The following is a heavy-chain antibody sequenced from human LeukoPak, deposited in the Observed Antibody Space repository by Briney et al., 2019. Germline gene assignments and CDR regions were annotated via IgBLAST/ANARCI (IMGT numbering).Heavy chain of an antibody. CDR2: IYTSGST. D-gene: IGHD3-3*01. V-gene: IGHV4-4*07. J-gene: IGHJ3*02. CDR3: ARVATIFVVVTDAFDI. Sequence: SETLSLTCTVPGGSNSSHYWRWIRQPAGKGLEWIGRIYTSGSTNYNPSLKSRVTISVDKSKNQFSLKLSSVTAADTAVYYCARVATIFVVVTDAFDIWGQGTMVTVSS. CDR1: GGSNSSHY.